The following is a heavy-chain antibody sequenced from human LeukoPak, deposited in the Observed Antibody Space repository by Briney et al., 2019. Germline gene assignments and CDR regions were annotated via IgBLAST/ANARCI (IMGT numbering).Heavy chain of an antibody. CDR1: GYTFTSYD. CDR2: MNPNSGDT. Sequence: ASVKVSCKASGYTFTSYDINWVRQATGQGLEWMGWMNPNSGDTGYAQKFQGRVTITRNSSVSTAYMELRSLRSDDTAVYYCARGPSGHYYYYMDVWGKGTTVTVSS. J-gene: IGHJ6*03. CDR3: ARGPSGHYYYYMDV. D-gene: IGHD2-15*01. V-gene: IGHV1-8*03.